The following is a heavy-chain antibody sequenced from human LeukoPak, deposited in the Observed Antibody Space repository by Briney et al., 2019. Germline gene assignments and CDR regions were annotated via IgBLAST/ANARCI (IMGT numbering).Heavy chain of an antibody. CDR3: AKDRSLDGGNSNGYFDS. V-gene: IGHV3-23*01. CDR2: ISGSGDTI. D-gene: IGHD4-23*01. CDR1: GFTFNNYA. J-gene: IGHJ4*02. Sequence: GGSLRLSCAASGFTFNNYAMNWVRQAPGKGLEWVSIISGSGDTIYYADSVKGRFTISRDNSKNTLFLQMNSLRAEDTAVYYCAKDRSLDGGNSNGYFDSWGQGTLVTVSS.